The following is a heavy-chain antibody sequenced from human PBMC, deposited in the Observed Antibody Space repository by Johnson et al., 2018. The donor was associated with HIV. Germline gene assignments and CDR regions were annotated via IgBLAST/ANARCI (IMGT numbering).Heavy chain of an antibody. D-gene: IGHD6-13*01. CDR1: GFTFNDYY. CDR2: ISSSGSAI. Sequence: QMQLVESGGGLVKPGGSLRLSCTASGFTFNDYYMTWVRQAPGEGLEWVSYISSSGSAIYYADSVKGRFTMSRDNAKNSMFLQMNSLRAEDTAVYYCARVNGITAIRSEWDAFDIWGQGTMVTVSS. V-gene: IGHV3-11*04. CDR3: ARVNGITAIRSEWDAFDI. J-gene: IGHJ3*02.